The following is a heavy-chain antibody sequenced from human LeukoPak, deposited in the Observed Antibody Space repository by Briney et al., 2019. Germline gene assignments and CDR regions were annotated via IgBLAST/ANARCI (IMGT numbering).Heavy chain of an antibody. CDR1: GFTFGSYW. CDR2: INDSGSST. Sequence: GGSLRLSCAASGFTFGSYWMYWVRQAPGKGLVWVSRINDSGSSTSYADSVKGRFTISRDNAKNTLYLQMNGLRAEDTAVYYCARGGSTGAFDYWGQGTLVTVSS. V-gene: IGHV3-74*01. CDR3: ARGGSTGAFDY. J-gene: IGHJ4*02. D-gene: IGHD7-27*01.